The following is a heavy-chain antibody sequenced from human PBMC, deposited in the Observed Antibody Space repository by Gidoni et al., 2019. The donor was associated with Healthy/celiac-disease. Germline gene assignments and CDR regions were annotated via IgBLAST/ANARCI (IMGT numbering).Heavy chain of an antibody. V-gene: IGHV1-69*01. CDR1: GGTFSSYA. CDR2: IIPIFGTA. J-gene: IGHJ6*03. Sequence: QVQLVQSGAEVKKPGSSVKVSCKASGGTFSSYAISWVRQAPGQELEWMGGIIPIFGTANYAQKFQGRVTITADESTSTAYMELSSLRSEDTAVYYCARCSGYDGGGGYYYYMDVWGKGTTVTVSS. CDR3: ARCSGYDGGGGYYYYMDV. D-gene: IGHD5-12*01.